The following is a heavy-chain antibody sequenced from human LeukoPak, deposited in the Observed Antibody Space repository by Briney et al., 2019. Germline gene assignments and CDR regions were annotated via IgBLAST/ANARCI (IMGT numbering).Heavy chain of an antibody. CDR3: AKSDTSGPTAHDY. D-gene: IGHD3-22*01. CDR2: IGGSGSST. CDR1: GFTFRSYA. V-gene: IGHV3-23*01. J-gene: IGHJ4*02. Sequence: GGSLRLSCAASGFTFRSYAMSWVRQAPGKGLEWVSAIGGSGSSTYYAGSVKGRFTISRDNSKNTLYLQMNSLRAEHTAVYYCAKSDTSGPTAHDYWGQGTLVTVSS.